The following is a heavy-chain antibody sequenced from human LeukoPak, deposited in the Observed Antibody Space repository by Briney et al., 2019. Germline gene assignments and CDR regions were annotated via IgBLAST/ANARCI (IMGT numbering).Heavy chain of an antibody. V-gene: IGHV3-30*03. CDR1: GFTFSSYA. J-gene: IGHJ5*02. CDR3: ARGGRDGSNWTPYNWFDP. CDR2: ISYDGSNK. D-gene: IGHD5-24*01. Sequence: PGRSLRLSCAASGFTFSSYAMHWVRQAPGKGLEWVAVISYDGSNKYYADSVKGRFSISRDNSKNTLFMQMSSLRAEDTAVYYCARGGRDGSNWTPYNWFDPWGQGTLVTVSS.